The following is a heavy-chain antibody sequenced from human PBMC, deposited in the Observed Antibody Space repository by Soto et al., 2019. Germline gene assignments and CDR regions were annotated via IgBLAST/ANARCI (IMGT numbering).Heavy chain of an antibody. CDR2: IYHSGST. V-gene: IGHV4-30-2*01. CDR1: GGSISSGGYS. J-gene: IGHJ4*02. D-gene: IGHD2-21*02. CDR3: ARMGSNCGGDCYPYYFDY. Sequence: SETLPLTCAVSGGSISSGGYSWSWIRQPPGKGLEWIGYIYHSGSTYYNPSLKSRVTISVDRSKNQFSLKLSSVTAADTAVYYCARMGSNCGGDCYPYYFDYWGQGTLVTVSS.